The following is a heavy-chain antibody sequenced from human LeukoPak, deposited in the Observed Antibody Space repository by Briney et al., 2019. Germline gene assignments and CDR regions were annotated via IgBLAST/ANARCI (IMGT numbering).Heavy chain of an antibody. Sequence: GASLRLSCAASGFTFSSYAMSWVPQAPGKGLEWVSAISGSGGSTYYADSVKGRFTISRDNSKNTLYLQMNSLRAEDTAVYYCAKDQSFYGDFPGGYDYWGQGTLVTVSS. D-gene: IGHD4-17*01. V-gene: IGHV3-23*01. CDR2: ISGSGGST. CDR1: GFTFSSYA. CDR3: AKDQSFYGDFPGGYDY. J-gene: IGHJ4*02.